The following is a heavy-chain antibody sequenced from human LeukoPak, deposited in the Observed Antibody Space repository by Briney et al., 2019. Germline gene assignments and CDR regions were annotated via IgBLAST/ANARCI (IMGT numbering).Heavy chain of an antibody. Sequence: GGSLRLSCAASGFTFSSYGMHWVRQAPGKGLEWVAVISYDGSNKYYADSVKGRFTISRDNSKNTLYLQMNSLRAEDTAVYYCARGAHYYDSSGYLEWYYRGQGTLVTVSS. CDR3: ARGAHYYDSSGYLEWYY. CDR1: GFTFSSYG. J-gene: IGHJ4*02. CDR2: ISYDGSNK. D-gene: IGHD3-22*01. V-gene: IGHV3-30*03.